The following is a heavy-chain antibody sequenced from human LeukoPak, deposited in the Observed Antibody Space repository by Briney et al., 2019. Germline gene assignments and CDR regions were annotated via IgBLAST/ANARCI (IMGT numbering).Heavy chain of an antibody. J-gene: IGHJ6*02. CDR2: IYYSGST. CDR3: ARLEVAGSGYYYGMDV. CDR1: GGSISSDGYY. Sequence: SETLSLTCTVSGGSISSDGYYWSWIRQHPGKGLEWIGYIYYSGSTYYNPSLKSRVTISVDTSKNQFSLKLSSVTAADTAVYYCARLEVAGSGYYYGMDVWGQGTTVTVSS. V-gene: IGHV4-31*03. D-gene: IGHD3-22*01.